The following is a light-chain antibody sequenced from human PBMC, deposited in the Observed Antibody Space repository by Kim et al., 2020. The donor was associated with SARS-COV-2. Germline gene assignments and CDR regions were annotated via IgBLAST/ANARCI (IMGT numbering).Light chain of an antibody. J-gene: IGLJ2*01. CDR1: SSNIGSTF. V-gene: IGLV1-47*01. CDR3: ASWDDSLSGVL. Sequence: GQGVTYSCSGSSSNIGSTFVYWYQHLPGTAPKLLIYRNNQRPSGVPDRFSGSKSGTSASLAISGLRSEDEADYYCASWDDSLSGVLFGGGTQLTVL. CDR2: RNN.